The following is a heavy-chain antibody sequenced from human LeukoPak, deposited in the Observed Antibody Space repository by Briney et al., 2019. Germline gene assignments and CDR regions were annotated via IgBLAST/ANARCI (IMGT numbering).Heavy chain of an antibody. V-gene: IGHV3-53*01. Sequence: GGSLRLSCAASGFTVSSNYMSWVRQAPGKGLEWVSVIYSGGSTYYADSVKGRFTISRDNSKNTLYLKMNSLRAEDTAVYYCARAPTVTGSYYYYYMDVWGKGTTVTVSS. D-gene: IGHD4-11*01. CDR1: GFTVSSNY. J-gene: IGHJ6*03. CDR3: ARAPTVTGSYYYYYMDV. CDR2: IYSGGST.